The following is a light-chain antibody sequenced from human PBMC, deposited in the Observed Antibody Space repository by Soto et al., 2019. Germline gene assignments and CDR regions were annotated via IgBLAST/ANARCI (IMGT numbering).Light chain of an antibody. CDR3: QQYNNWPPMT. CDR1: QSVSSN. CDR2: GAS. Sequence: EIEMTQSPATLSVSPGERATLSCRASQSVSSNLAWYQQKPGQAPRLLIYGASTRATGIPARFSGSGSGTEFTLTISSRQSEDFAVYYCQQYNNWPPMTFGQGTKVEIK. J-gene: IGKJ1*01. V-gene: IGKV3-15*01.